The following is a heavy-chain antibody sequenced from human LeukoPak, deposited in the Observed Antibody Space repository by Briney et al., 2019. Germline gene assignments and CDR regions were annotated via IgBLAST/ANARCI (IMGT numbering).Heavy chain of an antibody. Sequence: LTGGSLRLSCAASGFTFSSSGMHWVRQAPGKGLEWVAFIRDDGSKKYYADSVKGRFTISRDNSKNTLYLQMNSLRAEDTAVYYCANLRSPGNDGYDFYYYYYMDVWGKGTTVTVSS. CDR2: IRDDGSKK. CDR3: ANLRSPGNDGYDFYYYYYMDV. CDR1: GFTFSSSG. V-gene: IGHV3-30*02. J-gene: IGHJ6*03. D-gene: IGHD5-12*01.